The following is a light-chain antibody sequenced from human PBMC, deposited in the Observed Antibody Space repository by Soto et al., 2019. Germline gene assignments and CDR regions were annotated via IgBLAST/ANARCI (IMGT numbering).Light chain of an antibody. J-gene: IGKJ1*01. CDR2: DAS. CDR1: QSVSSN. Sequence: EIVMKQSPATLSVSPGERATLSCRASQSVSSNLAWYQQKPGQAPRLLIYDASTRATGIPARFSGSGSGTEFTLTISSLQSEDFAVYYCQQYNNWPWTFGQGTKVDI. CDR3: QQYNNWPWT. V-gene: IGKV3-15*01.